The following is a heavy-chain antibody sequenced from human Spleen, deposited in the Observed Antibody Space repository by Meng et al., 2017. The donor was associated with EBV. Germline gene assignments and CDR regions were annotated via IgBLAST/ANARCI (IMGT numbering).Heavy chain of an antibody. J-gene: IGHJ4*02. CDR3: ARDTAVGNLDH. V-gene: IGHV1-18*01. D-gene: IGHD6-19*01. Sequence: VQWVQVGAEVKKPGASVKVSCKASGYTFTSYFFSWVRQAPGQGLEWMGWISANNGNTHYAQKFQGRVTMTTDTSTSTAYMELRTLTSDDTAVYYCARDTAVGNLDHWGQGTLVTASS. CDR1: GYTFTSYF. CDR2: ISANNGNT.